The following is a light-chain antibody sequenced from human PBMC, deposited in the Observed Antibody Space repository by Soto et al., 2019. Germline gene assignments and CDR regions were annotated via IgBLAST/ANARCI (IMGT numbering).Light chain of an antibody. Sequence: EIVLTQSPGTLSLSPGERATLSCRASQSVSNSYLAGYQQKPGQPPRLLIYGASSRATGIPDRFSGSGSGTDFTLTISRLEPEDSAVYYCQQFGSSPLTFGGGTKVDIK. CDR3: QQFGSSPLT. CDR1: QSVSNSY. V-gene: IGKV3-20*01. J-gene: IGKJ4*01. CDR2: GAS.